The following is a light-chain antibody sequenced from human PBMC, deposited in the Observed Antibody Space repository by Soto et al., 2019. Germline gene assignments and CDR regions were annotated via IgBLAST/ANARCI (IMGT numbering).Light chain of an antibody. J-gene: IGKJ1*01. Sequence: EIVLTQSPGTLSLTPGERPTFSWRASQIVRSHYLACYPQKPGQVPRLLIYGAFKRATGIPDRVSGSGSGTDFTITISRMEPEDFAVYCCQQYGSSPRTFGQGTKVDIK. CDR2: GAF. CDR3: QQYGSSPRT. V-gene: IGKV3-20*01. CDR1: QIVRSHY.